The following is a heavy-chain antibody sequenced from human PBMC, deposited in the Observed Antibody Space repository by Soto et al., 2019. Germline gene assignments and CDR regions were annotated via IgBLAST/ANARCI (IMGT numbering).Heavy chain of an antibody. Sequence: EVQLVESGGGLVKPGGSLRLSCAASGFTFSNAWMNWVRQAPGKGLEWVGRIKSKTDGGTTDYAAPVKGRFTISREDSKNTLYLQMNSLKTEDTAVYYCTTLYDFWSGYLPDGMDVWGQGTTVTVSS. V-gene: IGHV3-15*07. CDR2: IKSKTDGGTT. CDR1: GFTFSNAW. CDR3: TTLYDFWSGYLPDGMDV. J-gene: IGHJ6*02. D-gene: IGHD3-3*01.